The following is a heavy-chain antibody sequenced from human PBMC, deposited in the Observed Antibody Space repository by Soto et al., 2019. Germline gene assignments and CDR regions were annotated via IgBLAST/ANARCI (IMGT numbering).Heavy chain of an antibody. D-gene: IGHD6-6*01. J-gene: IGHJ4*02. Sequence: EVQLVESGGGLVKPGGSLRLSCAASGFTFSSYSMNWVRQAPGKGLGWVSSSSSSSSYIYYADSVKGRFTISRDNAKNSLYLPMNCLSAEDTAVYYCARDLYSSSARYFDYWGQGTLVTVSS. V-gene: IGHV3-21*01. CDR1: GFTFSSYS. CDR2: SSSSSSYI. CDR3: ARDLYSSSARYFDY.